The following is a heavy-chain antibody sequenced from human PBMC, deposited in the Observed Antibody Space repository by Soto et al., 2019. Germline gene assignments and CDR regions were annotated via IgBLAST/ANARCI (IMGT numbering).Heavy chain of an antibody. Sequence: SETLSLTCTVSGGSISSYYWSWIRQPPGKGLEWIGYIYYSGSTNYNPSLKSRVTISVDTSKNQFSLKLSSVTAADTAVYYCARGETYGDYEYWGQGTLVTVSS. CDR3: ARGETYGDYEY. J-gene: IGHJ4*02. D-gene: IGHD4-17*01. CDR2: IYYSGST. V-gene: IGHV4-59*08. CDR1: GGSISSYY.